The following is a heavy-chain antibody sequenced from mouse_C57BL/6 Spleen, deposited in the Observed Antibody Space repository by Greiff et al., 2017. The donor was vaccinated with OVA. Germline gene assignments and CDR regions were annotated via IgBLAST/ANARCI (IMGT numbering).Heavy chain of an antibody. CDR1: GFTFSDYY. V-gene: IGHV5-16*01. Sequence: EVHLVESEGGLVQPGSSMKLSCTASGFTFSDYYMAWVRQVPEKGLEWVANINYDGSSTYYLDSLKSRFIISRDNAKNILYLQMSSLKSEDTATYYCARDDYYGSSYEGYFDVWGTGTTVTVSS. J-gene: IGHJ1*03. CDR3: ARDDYYGSSYEGYFDV. D-gene: IGHD1-1*01. CDR2: INYDGSST.